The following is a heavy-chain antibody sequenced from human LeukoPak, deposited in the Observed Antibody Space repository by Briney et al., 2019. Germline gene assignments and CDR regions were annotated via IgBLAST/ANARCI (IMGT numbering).Heavy chain of an antibody. J-gene: IGHJ3*01. D-gene: IGHD3-3*01. Sequence: ASVKVSCKASGYTFTGYYMHWVRQAPGQGREWMGWINPNSGGTNYAQKFQGRVTMTRDTSISTAYMELSRLRSDDTAVYYGARDPGRGILEWFPNDAFDVWGQGTMVTVSS. CDR1: GYTFTGYY. CDR2: INPNSGGT. V-gene: IGHV1-2*02. CDR3: ARDPGRGILEWFPNDAFDV.